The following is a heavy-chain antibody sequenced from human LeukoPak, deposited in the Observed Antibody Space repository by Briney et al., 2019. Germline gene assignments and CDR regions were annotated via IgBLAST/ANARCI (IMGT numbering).Heavy chain of an antibody. J-gene: IGHJ6*03. Sequence: GGSLRLSCAASGFTFSDYYMSWIRQAPGKGLEWVSYISSSGSNIYYADSVKGRFTISRDNAKNSLYLQMNSLRAEDTAVYYCARRCTSYYYYMDVWGKGTTVTISS. CDR3: ARRCTSYYYYMDV. D-gene: IGHD2-8*01. CDR1: GFTFSDYY. CDR2: ISSSGSNI. V-gene: IGHV3-11*01.